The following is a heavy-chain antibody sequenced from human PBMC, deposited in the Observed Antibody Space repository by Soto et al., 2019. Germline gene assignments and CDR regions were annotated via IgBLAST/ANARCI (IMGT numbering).Heavy chain of an antibody. Sequence: ASVKVSCKASGYTFTSYYMHWVRQAPGQGLEWMGIINPSGGSTSYAQKFQSRVTMTRDTSTSTVYMELSSLRSEDTAVYYCARPTNYYDSSGYYYVSSEYFQHWGQGTLVTVSS. CDR2: INPSGGST. CDR3: ARPTNYYDSSGYYYVSSEYFQH. D-gene: IGHD3-22*01. J-gene: IGHJ1*01. CDR1: GYTFTSYY. V-gene: IGHV1-46*01.